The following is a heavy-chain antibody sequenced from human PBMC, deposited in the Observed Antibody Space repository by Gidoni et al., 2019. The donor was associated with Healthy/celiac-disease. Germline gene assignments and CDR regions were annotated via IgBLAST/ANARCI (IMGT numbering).Heavy chain of an antibody. CDR3: ARVGYYYDSSGYSEYYFDY. D-gene: IGHD3-22*01. J-gene: IGHJ4*02. CDR2: NIPICGTA. Sequence: QVQLVQSGAEVKKPGSSVKVSCKASGGTFRSYAISWVRQAPGQGLEWMGGNIPICGTANYAQKFQGRVTITADESTSTAYMELSSLRSEDTAVYYCARVGYYYDSSGYSEYYFDYWGQGTLVTVSS. CDR1: GGTFRSYA. V-gene: IGHV1-69*01.